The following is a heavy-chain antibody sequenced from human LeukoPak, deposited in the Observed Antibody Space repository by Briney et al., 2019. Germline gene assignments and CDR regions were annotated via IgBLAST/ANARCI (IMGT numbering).Heavy chain of an antibody. CDR3: ARHREDFGVVIIPDAFDI. D-gene: IGHD3-3*01. Sequence: PSETLSLTCAVSGYSISSGYYWGWVRQPPGKGLEWIGCIYQSGSTYYNSSLKSRVTISVDTSKNQFSLKLSSVTAADTAVYYCARHREDFGVVIIPDAFDIWGQGTMVTVSS. J-gene: IGHJ3*02. V-gene: IGHV4-38-2*01. CDR2: IYQSGST. CDR1: GYSISSGYY.